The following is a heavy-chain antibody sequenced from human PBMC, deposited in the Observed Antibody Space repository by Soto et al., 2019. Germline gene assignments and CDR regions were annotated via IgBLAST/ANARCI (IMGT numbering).Heavy chain of an antibody. V-gene: IGHV3-7*05. D-gene: IGHD1-1*01. CDR1: GFTLSSYW. J-gene: IGHJ6*02. Sequence: GGSLRLSCAASGFTLSSYWMSWVRQAPGKGLEWVANIKQDGSEKYYVDSVKGRFTISRDNAKNSLYLQMNSLRAEDTAVYYCARDPAVNWMDVWGQGTTVTVSS. CDR3: ARDPAVNWMDV. CDR2: IKQDGSEK.